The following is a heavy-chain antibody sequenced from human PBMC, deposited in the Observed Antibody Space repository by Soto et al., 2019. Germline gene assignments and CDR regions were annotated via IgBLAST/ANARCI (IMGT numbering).Heavy chain of an antibody. CDR1: GYSFTTHW. J-gene: IGHJ6*02. V-gene: IGHV5-51*01. CDR3: ARHGEGYCSGGSCLYYGMDV. Sequence: GESLKISCKGSGYSFTTHWIVWVRQMPEKGLEWVGIIYPVDSETRYSPSFQGQVSISADQSTSTSYLQWSSLKASDSAIYYCARHGEGYCSGGSCLYYGMDVWGQGTTVTVSS. D-gene: IGHD2-15*01. CDR2: IYPVDSET.